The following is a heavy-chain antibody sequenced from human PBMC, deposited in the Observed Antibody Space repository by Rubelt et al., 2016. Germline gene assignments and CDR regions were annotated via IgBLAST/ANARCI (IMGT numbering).Heavy chain of an antibody. CDR1: GYSFTTYW. V-gene: IGHV5-51*01. CDR3: ARLERFFGPFDP. D-gene: IGHD1-1*01. J-gene: IGHJ5*02. Sequence: EVQLVQSGPEVKKPGESLKISCKGSGYSFTTYWIGWVRQMTGNGLEWMGLIYPGDSDTRYSPSFQGQVTSSADKSVSTAYLQWSSLKASDTAMYYCARLERFFGPFDPWGQGSLVTVSS. CDR2: IYPGDSDT.